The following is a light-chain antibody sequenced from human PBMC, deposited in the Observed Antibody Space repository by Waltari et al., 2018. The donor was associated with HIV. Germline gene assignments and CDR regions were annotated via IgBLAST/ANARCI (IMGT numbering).Light chain of an antibody. CDR1: TSNLGNNY. CDR2: DNN. V-gene: IGLV1-51*01. CDR3: GTWDSRLSARV. Sequence: QSVLTQPPSVSAAPGQKVTIACSGSTSNLGNNYVSCYQQLPGTAPKLLIYDNNKRPSGIPDRFSAAKSGTSATLGITGLQTGDEADYYCGTWDSRLSARVFGGGTKLTVL. J-gene: IGLJ3*02.